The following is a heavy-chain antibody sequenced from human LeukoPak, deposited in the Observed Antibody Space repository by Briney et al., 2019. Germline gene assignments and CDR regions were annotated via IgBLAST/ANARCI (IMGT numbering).Heavy chain of an antibody. CDR1: GYSFTSYW. CDR3: ARLIESTSGYYYYGMDV. J-gene: IGHJ6*04. Sequence: GESLRISCKGSGYSFTSYWISWVRQMPGKGLEWMGRIDPSDSYTNYSPSFQGHVTISADKSISAAYLQWSSLKASDTAMYYCARLIESTSGYYYYGMDVWGKGTTVTVSS. CDR2: IDPSDSYT. D-gene: IGHD3-16*02. V-gene: IGHV5-10-1*01.